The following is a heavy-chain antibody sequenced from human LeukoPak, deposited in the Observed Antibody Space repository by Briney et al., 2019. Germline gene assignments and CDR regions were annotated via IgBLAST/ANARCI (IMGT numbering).Heavy chain of an antibody. CDR1: SGSISSDY. V-gene: IGHV4-59*01. Sequence: SETLSLTCAVSSGSISSDYWSWIRQPPGKGLEWIGYIYYSGTTNYNPSLKSRVTMSVDTSNKLFSLKLSSVTAADTAVYYCARSKYYFDYWGQGILVTVSS. CDR3: ARSKYYFDY. J-gene: IGHJ4*02. D-gene: IGHD2/OR15-2a*01. CDR2: IYYSGTT.